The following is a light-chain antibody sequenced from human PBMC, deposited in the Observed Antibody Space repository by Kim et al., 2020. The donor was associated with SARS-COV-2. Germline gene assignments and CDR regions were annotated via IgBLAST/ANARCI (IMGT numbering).Light chain of an antibody. CDR1: SSNIGSNY. Sequence: QSVLTQPPSASGTPGQRVTISCSGSSSNIGSNYVYWYQYIPGAAPKLLIYRNNQRPSGVPDRFSGSKSGTSASLAISGPRSEDEADYYCAAWDDSLSGWVFGGGTQLTVL. J-gene: IGLJ3*02. CDR2: RNN. CDR3: AAWDDSLSGWV. V-gene: IGLV1-47*01.